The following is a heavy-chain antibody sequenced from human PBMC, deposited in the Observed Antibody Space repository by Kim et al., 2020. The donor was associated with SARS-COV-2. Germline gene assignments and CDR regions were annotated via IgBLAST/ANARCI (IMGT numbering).Heavy chain of an antibody. D-gene: IGHD3-10*01. V-gene: IGHV1-8*01. CDR3: ARQTMVRGYPFDY. Sequence: YAQRFRGRVTMTRNTSISTAYMELSSLRSEDTAVYYCARQTMVRGYPFDYWGQGTLVTVSS. J-gene: IGHJ4*02.